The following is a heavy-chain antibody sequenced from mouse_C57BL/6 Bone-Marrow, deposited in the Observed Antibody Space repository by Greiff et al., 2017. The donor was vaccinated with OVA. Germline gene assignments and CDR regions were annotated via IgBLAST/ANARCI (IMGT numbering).Heavy chain of an antibody. CDR1: GISITTGNYR. CDR3: ARDYDGYRYFDV. D-gene: IGHD2-3*01. V-gene: IGHV3-5*01. CDR2: IYYSGTI. J-gene: IGHJ1*03. Sequence: EVQLQQSGPGLVKPSQTVFLTCTVTGISITTGNYRWSWIRQFPGNKLEWIGYIYYSGTITYNPSLTSRTTITRDTPKNQFFLEMNSLTAEDTATYDCARDYDGYRYFDVWGTGTTVTVSS.